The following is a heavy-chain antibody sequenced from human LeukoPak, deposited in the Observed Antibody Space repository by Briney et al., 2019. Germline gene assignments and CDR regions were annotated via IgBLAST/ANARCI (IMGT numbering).Heavy chain of an antibody. Sequence: PGGSLTLSCAASGFTFSDYYMTWIRRAPGKGLEWVSYISSSSGFTKYADSVRGRFTISRDNAKNSLYLQMNTLRVDDTAVYYCARGSPPGDWGQGTLVTVSS. CDR1: GFTFSDYY. CDR3: ARGSPPGD. J-gene: IGHJ4*02. CDR2: ISSSSGFT. V-gene: IGHV3-11*05. D-gene: IGHD3-16*01.